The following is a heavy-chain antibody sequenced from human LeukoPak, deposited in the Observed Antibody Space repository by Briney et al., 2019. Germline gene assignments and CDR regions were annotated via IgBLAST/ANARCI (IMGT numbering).Heavy chain of an antibody. Sequence: SETLSLTCAVYGVSFSGYYWGWIRQPPGKGLEWIGSIYYSGSTYYSPSLKSRVTISVDTSKNQFSLKLSSVTAADTAVYYCARPDIVATQYAFDIWGQGTMVTVSS. CDR2: IYYSGST. CDR1: GVSFSGYY. D-gene: IGHD5-12*01. CDR3: ARPDIVATQYAFDI. V-gene: IGHV4-39*01. J-gene: IGHJ3*02.